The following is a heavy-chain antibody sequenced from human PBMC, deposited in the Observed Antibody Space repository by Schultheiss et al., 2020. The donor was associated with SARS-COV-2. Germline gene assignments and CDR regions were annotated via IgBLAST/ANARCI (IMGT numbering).Heavy chain of an antibody. J-gene: IGHJ5*02. D-gene: IGHD2-8*02. V-gene: IGHV4-59*08. CDR1: GGSISSYY. CDR3: ARRRSDGNWWLDT. CDR2: IFYGGST. Sequence: ETLSLTCTVSGGSISSYYWSWIRQSPGKGPEWIGYIFYGGSTGYNPSFKSRVTISVDTSKNQFSLKLTSVIAADTAVYYCARRRSDGNWWLDTWGQGTLVTVSS.